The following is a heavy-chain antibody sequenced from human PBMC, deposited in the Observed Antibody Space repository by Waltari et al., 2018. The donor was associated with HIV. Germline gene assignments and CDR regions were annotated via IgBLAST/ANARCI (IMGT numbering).Heavy chain of an antibody. CDR1: GFTFTTYW. Sequence: EVQLVESGGDLVQPGGSLRLCCAVSGFTFTTYWMSWVRQAPGKGLEWVANINLNGSEKYYVDSVKGRFTISRDNAKNSLFLQMNSLRAEDTGIYYCARGWADYWGQGTLVTVSS. CDR2: INLNGSEK. J-gene: IGHJ4*02. CDR3: ARGWADY. V-gene: IGHV3-7*01.